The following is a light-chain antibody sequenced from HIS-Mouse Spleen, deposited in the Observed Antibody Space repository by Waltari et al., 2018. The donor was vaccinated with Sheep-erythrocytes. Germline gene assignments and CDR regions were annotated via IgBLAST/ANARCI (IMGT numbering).Light chain of an antibody. CDR3: SSYAGSNNWV. CDR1: SDVGSYNL. Sequence: QSALTQPASVSGSPGQSITRSDVGSYNLVSWYQQHPGKAPKLMIYEGSKRPSGVSNRFSGSKSGNTASLTVSGLQAEDEADYYCSSYAGSNNWVFGGGTKLTVL. CDR2: EGS. J-gene: IGLJ3*02. V-gene: IGLV2-14*02.